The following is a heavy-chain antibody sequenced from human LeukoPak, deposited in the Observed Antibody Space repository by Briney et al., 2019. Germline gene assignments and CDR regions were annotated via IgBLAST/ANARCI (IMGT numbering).Heavy chain of an antibody. D-gene: IGHD3-22*01. J-gene: IGHJ4*02. CDR1: GFTVNTCF. Sequence: GGSLRLSCAASGFTVNTCFMAWVRQAPGKGLEWVTFIRYDGSNKYYADSVKGRFTISRDNSKNTLYLQMNSLRAEDTAVYYCAKEWWAYYYDSSGSCYKPDYWGQGTLVTVSS. V-gene: IGHV3-30*02. CDR3: AKEWWAYYYDSSGSCYKPDY. CDR2: IRYDGSNK.